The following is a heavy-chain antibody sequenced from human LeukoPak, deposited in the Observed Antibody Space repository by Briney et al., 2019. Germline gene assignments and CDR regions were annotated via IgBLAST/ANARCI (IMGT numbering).Heavy chain of an antibody. V-gene: IGHV3-21*01. CDR1: EFTFTDYS. Sequence: PGGSLRLSCVASEFTFTDYSMNWVRQAPGEGLEWVSSISASSSYIYYADSVKSRFTISRDNDKNSPYLQMNSLRAEDTALYYCARERGYSRSGMDVWGQGTTVTVSS. CDR2: ISASSSYI. CDR3: ARERGYSRSGMDV. J-gene: IGHJ6*02. D-gene: IGHD5-12*01.